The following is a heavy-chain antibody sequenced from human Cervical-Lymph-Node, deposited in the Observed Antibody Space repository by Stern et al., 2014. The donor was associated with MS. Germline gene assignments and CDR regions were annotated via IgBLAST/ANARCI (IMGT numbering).Heavy chain of an antibody. Sequence: QVELVQSGGGVVQPGGSLRLACAAAGFTFSNYGMHWVRQAPGKGLGWVAVILFDVSKKYYADSVKGRFTISRENTKNTLYLQMNSLKTEDTAVYYCARDSSKGGSNYWGQGTLVTVSS. D-gene: IGHD2-2*01. CDR3: ARDSSKGGSNY. V-gene: IGHV3-33*01. CDR2: ILFDVSKK. CDR1: GFTFSNYG. J-gene: IGHJ4*02.